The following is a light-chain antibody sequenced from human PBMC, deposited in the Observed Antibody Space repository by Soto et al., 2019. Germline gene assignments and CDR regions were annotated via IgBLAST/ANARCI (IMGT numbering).Light chain of an antibody. J-gene: IGKJ3*01. CDR1: QHISSW. Sequence: DIQMTQSPSSVSASVGDRVTFTCRASQHISSWLAWYQQKPGKAPKLLIAAASILQSGVPSRFSGSGYATDFTLTISSLQPEDFATYFYQQANTFPFTFGPGTRLEIK. CDR2: AAS. CDR3: QQANTFPFT. V-gene: IGKV1-12*01.